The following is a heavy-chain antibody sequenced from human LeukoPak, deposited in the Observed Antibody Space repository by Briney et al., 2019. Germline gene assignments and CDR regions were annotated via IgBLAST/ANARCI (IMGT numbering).Heavy chain of an antibody. CDR2: IRYVGSNK. J-gene: IGHJ4*02. D-gene: IGHD3-22*01. CDR3: ARGYYDSSGIFDY. Sequence: GGSLRLSCAASGFTFSSYGMHWVRQAPGKGLEWVAFIRYVGSNKYYADSVKGRFTISRDNAKNSLYLQMNSLRAEDTAVYYCARGYYDSSGIFDYWGQGTLVTVSS. CDR1: GFTFSSYG. V-gene: IGHV3-30*02.